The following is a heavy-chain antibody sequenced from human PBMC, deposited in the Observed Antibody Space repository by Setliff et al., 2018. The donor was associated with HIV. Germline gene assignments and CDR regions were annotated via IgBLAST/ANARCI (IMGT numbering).Heavy chain of an antibody. J-gene: IGHJ4*02. CDR1: GFTFSSFG. CDR3: VKERTDYEILTCLED. Sequence: GGSLRLSCAASGFTFSSFGMHWVRQAPGKGLEWVSSISSTSTYIYYADSLKARFTISRDNSKNTLYLQISNLRLEDTAIYYCVKERTDYEILTCLEDWGQGTLVTVSS. V-gene: IGHV3-21*01. CDR2: ISSTSTYI. D-gene: IGHD3-9*01.